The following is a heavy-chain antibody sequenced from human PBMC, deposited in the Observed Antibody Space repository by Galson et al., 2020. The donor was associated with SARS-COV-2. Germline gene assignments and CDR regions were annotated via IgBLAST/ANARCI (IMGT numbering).Heavy chain of an antibody. CDR3: TRDSALYYYGTGSYYYGMDL. V-gene: IGHV3-49*04. CDR2: IRSKAYGGTT. J-gene: IGHJ6*01. Sequence: GGSLRLSCTASGFTSGDYAMSWVRQAPGKGLEWVGFIRSKAYGGTTEYAASVKGRSTISRDDSKSIAYLQMNSLKTEDTAVYYCTRDSALYYYGTGSYYYGMDLWGQGTTVTVSS. CDR1: GFTSGDYA. D-gene: IGHD3-10*01.